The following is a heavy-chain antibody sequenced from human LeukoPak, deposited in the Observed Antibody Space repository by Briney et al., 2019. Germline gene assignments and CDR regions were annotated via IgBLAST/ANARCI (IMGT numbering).Heavy chain of an antibody. CDR1: GGSFSGYY. CDR3: AREEYGDYPNWFDP. CDR2: INHSGST. V-gene: IGHV4-34*01. J-gene: IGHJ5*02. D-gene: IGHD4-17*01. Sequence: SETLSLTCAVYGGSFSGYYWSWIRQPPGKGLEWIGEINHSGSTNYNPSLKSRVTISVDTSKNQFSLKLSSVTAADTAVYYCAREEYGDYPNWFDPWGQGTLVTVSS.